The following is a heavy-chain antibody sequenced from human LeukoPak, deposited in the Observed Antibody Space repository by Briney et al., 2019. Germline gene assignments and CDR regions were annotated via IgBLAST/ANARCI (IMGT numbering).Heavy chain of an antibody. CDR3: ARGPLWGGSYGYYYYMDV. CDR1: GGTFSSYA. D-gene: IGHD1-26*01. CDR2: LISIFGTA. Sequence: GASVKVSCKASGGTFSSYAISWVRQAPGQGLEWMGGLISIFGTANYAQKFQGRVTITADESTSTAYMELSSLRSEDTAVYYCARGPLWGGSYGYYYYMDVWGKGTTVTISS. V-gene: IGHV1-69*13. J-gene: IGHJ6*03.